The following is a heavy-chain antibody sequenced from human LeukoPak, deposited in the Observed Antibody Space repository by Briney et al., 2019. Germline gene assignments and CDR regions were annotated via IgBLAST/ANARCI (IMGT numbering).Heavy chain of an antibody. V-gene: IGHV1-2*02. CDR3: ARDRTVMYYFDY. CDR2: INPNSGGT. J-gene: IGHJ4*02. D-gene: IGHD4-17*01. Sequence: ASVKVSCKASGYTFTGYYMHWVRQAPGQGLEWMGWINPNSGGTNYAQKFQGRVTMTRDTSISTAYMELSRLRSDDTAVYYCARDRTVMYYFDYWGQGTLVTVSS. CDR1: GYTFTGYY.